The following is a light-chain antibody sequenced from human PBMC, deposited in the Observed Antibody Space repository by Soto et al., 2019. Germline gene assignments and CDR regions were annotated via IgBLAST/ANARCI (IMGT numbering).Light chain of an antibody. CDR3: SSYTTTSTLGV. CDR2: AVR. J-gene: IGLJ2*01. CDR1: NSDVGRYNS. V-gene: IGLV2-11*01. Sequence: QSALTQPHSVSGSPGQSVTISCTGTNSDVGRYNSVSWYQQLPGKAPKIIISAVRQRPSGVPDRFSGSKSGNTASLTISGLQADDEADYYCSSYTTTSTLGVFGGGTKLTVL.